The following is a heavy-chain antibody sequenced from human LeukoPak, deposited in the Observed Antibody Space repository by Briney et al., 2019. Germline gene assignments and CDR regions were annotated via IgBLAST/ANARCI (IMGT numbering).Heavy chain of an antibody. CDR1: GYTFTGYY. CDR3: ARTPYYDFWTVDP. D-gene: IGHD3-3*01. V-gene: IGHV1-2*02. CDR2: INPNSGGT. Sequence: ASVKVSCKASGYTFTGYYMHWVRQAPGQGLEWMGWINPNSGGTNYAQKFQGRVTMTRDTSISTAYMELSRLRSDDTAVYYCARTPYYDFWTVDPWGQGTLVTVSS. J-gene: IGHJ5*02.